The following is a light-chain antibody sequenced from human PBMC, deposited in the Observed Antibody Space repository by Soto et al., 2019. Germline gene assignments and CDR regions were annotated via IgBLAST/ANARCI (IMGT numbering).Light chain of an antibody. CDR1: QSVSSY. J-gene: IGKJ2*01. CDR3: QQRSNWPPMYT. Sequence: EIVLTQSPATLSLSPEERATLSCRGSQSVSSYLAWYQQKPGQAPRLLIYDASNRATGIPARFSGSGSGTDFSLTISSLEPEDFAVYYCQQRSNWPPMYTFGQGTKLEIK. V-gene: IGKV3-11*01. CDR2: DAS.